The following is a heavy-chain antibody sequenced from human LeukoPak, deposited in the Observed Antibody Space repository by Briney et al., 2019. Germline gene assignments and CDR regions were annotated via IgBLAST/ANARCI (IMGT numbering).Heavy chain of an antibody. Sequence: ASVKVSCKASGYTFTGYYMHWVRQAPGQGLEWMGWINPNSGGTNYAQKFQGRVTMTWDTSISTAFMELSSLKSDDTAVYYCARGVTARGFCYYMDVWGKGTTVTISS. V-gene: IGHV1-2*02. CDR2: INPNSGGT. J-gene: IGHJ6*03. CDR1: GYTFTGYY. D-gene: IGHD2-21*02. CDR3: ARGVTARGFCYYMDV.